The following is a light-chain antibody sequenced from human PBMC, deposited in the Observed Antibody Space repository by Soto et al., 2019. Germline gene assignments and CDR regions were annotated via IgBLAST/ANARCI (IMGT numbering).Light chain of an antibody. CDR2: EVS. CDR1: SSEVDAYNY. V-gene: IGLV2-8*01. J-gene: IGLJ3*02. CDR3: SSFVGWNNCWV. Sequence: QSALTPPHSASGSPGQSDTISCTGTSSEVDAYNYVSWFQQHPGKPPQLRIYEVSKRPSGVPDRFPGSKAGNTAALTVSGLQAEDEADDYCSSFVGWNNCWVFGEGTKVTVL.